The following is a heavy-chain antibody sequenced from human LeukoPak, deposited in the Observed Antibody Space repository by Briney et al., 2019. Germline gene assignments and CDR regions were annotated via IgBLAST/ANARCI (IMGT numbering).Heavy chain of an antibody. CDR1: GFTFSTYA. CDR3: AKAGDYDFWSGHYGMDV. Sequence: GGSLRLSCAASGFTFSTYAMTWVRQAPGKGLEWVSLISGSGAATYYADSLKGRFAISRDNAKNTLYLQMNSLRAEDTAVYYCAKAGDYDFWSGHYGMDVWGQGTTVTVSS. CDR2: ISGSGAAT. V-gene: IGHV3-23*01. D-gene: IGHD3-3*01. J-gene: IGHJ6*02.